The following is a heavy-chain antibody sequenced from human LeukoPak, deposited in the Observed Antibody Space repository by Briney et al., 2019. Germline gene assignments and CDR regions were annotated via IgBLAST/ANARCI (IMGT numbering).Heavy chain of an antibody. J-gene: IGHJ4*02. CDR3: ARDGGYFDW. CDR2: VNPSGGST. Sequence: AAVKVSCKASGYTFTSNYMHWPRLAPAQGLEWMGIVNPSGGSTSYAQRFQGRVTMTRDTSRSTAYMELRSLRFDDTVVYYCARDGGYFDWGGGGTLVTVSS. CDR1: GYTFTSNY. V-gene: IGHV1-46*01.